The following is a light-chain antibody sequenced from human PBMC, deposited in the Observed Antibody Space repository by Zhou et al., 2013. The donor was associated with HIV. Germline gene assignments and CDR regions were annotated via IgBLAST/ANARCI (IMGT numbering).Light chain of an antibody. CDR3: QQYGSSPL. Sequence: EIVLTQSPGTLSLSPGERGTLSCRASQNIAGNYLAWYQQKPGQAPRLLIYGASTKTTGIPDRFSGSGSGTDFTLTISRLELEDFAVYYCQQYGSSPLFGPGIKVDIK. CDR2: GAS. CDR1: QNIAGNY. J-gene: IGKJ3*01. V-gene: IGKV3-20*01.